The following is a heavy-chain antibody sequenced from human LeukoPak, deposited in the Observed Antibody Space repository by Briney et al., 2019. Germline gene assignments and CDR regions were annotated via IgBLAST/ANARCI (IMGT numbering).Heavy chain of an antibody. Sequence: SETLSLTCTVSGGSISSYYWSWIRQPPGKGLEWIGYIYYSGSTNYNPSLKSRVTISVDTSKNQFSLKLSSVTAADTAVYYCARNGYSSSWYAGWVDYWGQGTLVTVSS. CDR3: ARNGYSSSWYAGWVDY. J-gene: IGHJ4*02. V-gene: IGHV4-59*01. CDR1: GGSISSYY. D-gene: IGHD6-13*01. CDR2: IYYSGST.